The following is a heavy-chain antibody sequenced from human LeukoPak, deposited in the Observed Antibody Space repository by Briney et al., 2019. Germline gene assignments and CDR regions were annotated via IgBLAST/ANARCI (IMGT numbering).Heavy chain of an antibody. J-gene: IGHJ6*03. CDR1: GGSFSGYY. Sequence: SETLSLTCAVYGGSFSGYYWSWIRQPPGKGLEWIGEINHSGSTNYNPSLKSRVTISVDTSKNQFSLKLSSVTAADSAVYYCARFRNYSTVYYCYYMDVWGKGTTVTVSS. V-gene: IGHV4-34*01. CDR3: ARFRNYSTVYYCYYMDV. CDR2: INHSGST. D-gene: IGHD4-11*01.